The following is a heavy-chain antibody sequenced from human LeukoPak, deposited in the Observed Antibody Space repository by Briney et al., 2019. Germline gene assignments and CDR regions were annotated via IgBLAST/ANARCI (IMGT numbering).Heavy chain of an antibody. CDR1: GFTFSNYA. D-gene: IGHD2-21*02. CDR3: SRHHSHRRIVVVTCFDY. V-gene: IGHV3-30*04. CDR2: ISYDGSDK. Sequence: GGSLRLSCAASGFTFSNYAMHWVRRAPGKGLEWVGVISYDGSDKYYADSVKGRFTISRDNSKNMLYLQMNSLRAEDTAVYYCSRHHSHRRIVVVTCFDYWGQGTLVTVSS. J-gene: IGHJ4*02.